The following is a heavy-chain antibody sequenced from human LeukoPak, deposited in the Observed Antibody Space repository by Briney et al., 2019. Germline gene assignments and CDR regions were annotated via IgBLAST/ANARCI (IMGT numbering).Heavy chain of an antibody. CDR3: ATMGLEPLPYYFDY. Sequence: PGGSLRLSCAASGFTFSRYWMSWVRQAPGKGLEWVANINQDGSARYHVDSVRGRFTISRDNARNSLFLQMDSLRAEDTAVYYCATMGLEPLPYYFDYWGQGTLVTVS. CDR2: INQDGSAR. V-gene: IGHV3-7*01. CDR1: GFTFSRYW. J-gene: IGHJ4*02. D-gene: IGHD1-1*01.